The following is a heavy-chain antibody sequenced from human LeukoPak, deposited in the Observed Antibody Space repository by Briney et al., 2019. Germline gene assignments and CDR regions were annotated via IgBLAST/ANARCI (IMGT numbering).Heavy chain of an antibody. Sequence: SETLSLTCAVSGHSITSNNWWSWVRQPPGKGLEWIGEVYHSGGTNYHPSLKSRVTITVDKSNNQFSLKLTSVTAADTAVYYCARDSDLTGYFSRFYYGLVVWGKGTTVTVSS. V-gene: IGHV4-4*02. D-gene: IGHD3-9*01. CDR3: ARDSDLTGYFSRFYYGLVV. CDR2: VYHSGGT. CDR1: GHSITSNNW. J-gene: IGHJ6*04.